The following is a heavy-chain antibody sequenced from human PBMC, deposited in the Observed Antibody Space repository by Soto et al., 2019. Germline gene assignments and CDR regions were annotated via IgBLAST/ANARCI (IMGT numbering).Heavy chain of an antibody. V-gene: IGHV3-72*01. CDR1: GFTFSDHY. Sequence: EVQLLESGGGLVQPGGSLRLSCAASGFTFSDHYMDWVRQAPGKGLEWVGRTRNKANSYTTEYAASVKGRFTISRDDSKNSLYLQMNSLKTEDTAVYYCARRAASPHYGDGGGLDYWGQRTLVTVSS. J-gene: IGHJ4*02. CDR3: ARRAASPHYGDGGGLDY. CDR2: TRNKANSYTT. D-gene: IGHD4-17*01.